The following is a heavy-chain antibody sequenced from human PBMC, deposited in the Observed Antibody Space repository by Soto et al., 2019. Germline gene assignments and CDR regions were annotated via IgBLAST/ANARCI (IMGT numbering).Heavy chain of an antibody. CDR2: IIPIFGTA. CDR3: ARESGDGYTRFDY. CDR1: GGTFSSYA. V-gene: IGHV1-69*13. J-gene: IGHJ4*02. D-gene: IGHD5-12*01. Sequence: ASVKVSCKASGGTFSSYAISWVRQAPGQGLEWMGGIIPIFGTANYAQKFQGRVTITADESTSTAYMELSSLRSEYTAVYYCARESGDGYTRFDYWGQGTLVTVSS.